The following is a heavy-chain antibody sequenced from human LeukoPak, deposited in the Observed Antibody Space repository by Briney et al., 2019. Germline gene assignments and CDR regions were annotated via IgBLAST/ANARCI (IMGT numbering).Heavy chain of an antibody. J-gene: IGHJ4*02. Sequence: GVSLRLSCAASGFTFSSYAMNWVRQAPGKGLEWVSGISGSGGGTYYSDSVKGRFTVSRDNSKNTLYLQMNSLRAEDTAVYYCAKAPRYYYDSSGYPYYFDYWGQGTLVTVSS. CDR2: ISGSGGGT. CDR1: GFTFSSYA. V-gene: IGHV3-23*01. D-gene: IGHD3-22*01. CDR3: AKAPRYYYDSSGYPYYFDY.